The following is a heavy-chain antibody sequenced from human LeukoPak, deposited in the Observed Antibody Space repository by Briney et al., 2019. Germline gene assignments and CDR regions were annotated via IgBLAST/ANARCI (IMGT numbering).Heavy chain of an antibody. D-gene: IGHD3-22*01. V-gene: IGHV4-4*07. J-gene: IGHJ4*02. CDR3: ARGAYHYYDSSGSIPNFDY. CDR2: IHINGDT. CDR1: GDSISNFY. Sequence: PSETLSLTCTVSGDSISNFYWSWTRQPAGKGLEWIGRIHINGDTNYNPSLKSRVTMSLDTSKNQFSLKLNSVTAADTAVYYCARGAYHYYDSSGSIPNFDYWGQGTLVTVSS.